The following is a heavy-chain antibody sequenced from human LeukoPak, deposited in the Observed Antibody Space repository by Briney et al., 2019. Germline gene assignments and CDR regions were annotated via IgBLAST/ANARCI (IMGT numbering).Heavy chain of an antibody. Sequence: GESLKISCKGSGYSFTSYWIGWVRQMPGKGLEWMGIIYPGDSDTRYSPSFQGQVTISADKSISTAYLQWSSLKASDTALYYCARAHGSGSYYTSHSYYFDYWGQGTLVTVSS. V-gene: IGHV5-51*01. J-gene: IGHJ4*02. CDR3: ARAHGSGSYYTSHSYYFDY. D-gene: IGHD3-10*01. CDR2: IYPGDSDT. CDR1: GYSFTSYW.